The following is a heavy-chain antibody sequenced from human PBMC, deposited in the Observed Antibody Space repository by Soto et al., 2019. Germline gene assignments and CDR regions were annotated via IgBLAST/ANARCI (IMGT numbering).Heavy chain of an antibody. CDR2: IIPIFGTA. V-gene: IGHV1-69*13. CDR1: GGTFRSYA. CDR3: AGAPYYYDSSGDY. J-gene: IGHJ4*02. D-gene: IGHD3-22*01. Sequence: SVKVSCKASGGTFRSYAISWVRQAPGQGLEWMGGIIPIFGTANYAQKFQGRVTITAGESTSTAYMELSSLRSEGTAVYYCAGAPYYYDSSGDYWGQGTLVTVSS.